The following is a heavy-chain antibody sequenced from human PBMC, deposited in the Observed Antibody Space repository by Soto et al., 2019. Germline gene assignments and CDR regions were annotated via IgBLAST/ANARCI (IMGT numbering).Heavy chain of an antibody. CDR2: IYHRGST. CDR3: ARTSEGPSYGMDV. Sequence: QVQLQESGPGLVKPSGTLSLTCAVSGGSISSSNWWSWVLQPPGQGLEWIGEIYHRGSTNYNPSLKSRVTISVDKSKNQFSLKLSSVTAADTAVYYCARTSEGPSYGMDVWGQGTTVTVSS. J-gene: IGHJ6*02. CDR1: GGSISSSNW. V-gene: IGHV4-4*02. D-gene: IGHD3-10*01.